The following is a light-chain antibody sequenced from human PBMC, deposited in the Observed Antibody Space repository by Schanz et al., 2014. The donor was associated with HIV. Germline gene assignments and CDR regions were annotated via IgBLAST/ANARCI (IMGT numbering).Light chain of an antibody. CDR2: DSV. CDR1: TSNIGAGYV. V-gene: IGLV1-40*01. Sequence: QSVLTQPPSVAGAPGQRVTISCTGSTSNIGAGYVVHWYQQLPGTAPKLLIYDSVHRPSGVPDRFSGSKSGTSASLVITGLQFEDEGDYYCQSYDSRLSEVFGAGTKLTV. J-gene: IGLJ2*01. CDR3: QSYDSRLSEV.